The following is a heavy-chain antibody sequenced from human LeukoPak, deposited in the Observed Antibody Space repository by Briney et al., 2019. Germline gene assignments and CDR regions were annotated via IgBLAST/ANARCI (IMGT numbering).Heavy chain of an antibody. Sequence: SVKVSCKASGGTFSSYAISWVRQAPGQGLEWMGGIIPIFGTANYAQKFQGRVTITADESTSTAYMELSSLRSEDTAVYYCARDASAWGIAAAAAYFDTGAREPWSPSPQ. D-gene: IGHD6-13*01. V-gene: IGHV1-69*13. CDR2: IIPIFGTA. J-gene: IGHJ4*02. CDR3: ARDASAWGIAAAAAYFDT. CDR1: GGTFSSYA.